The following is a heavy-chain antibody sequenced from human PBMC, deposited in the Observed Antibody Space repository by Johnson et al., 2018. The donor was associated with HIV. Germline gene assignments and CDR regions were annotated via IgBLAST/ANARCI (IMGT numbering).Heavy chain of an antibody. D-gene: IGHD6-6*01. J-gene: IGHJ3*01. CDR2: ISWNSGSI. CDR3: ARGSSGSFDL. V-gene: IGHV3-9*01. Sequence: VQLVESGGGLVKPGESLRLSCAASGFIFDDYAMHWVRQAPGKGLAWVSGISWNSGSIGHADSVKGRVTISRDSSKNAVYLQMSSLRAEDTALYYCARGSSGSFDLWGRGTMVTVSS. CDR1: GFIFDDYA.